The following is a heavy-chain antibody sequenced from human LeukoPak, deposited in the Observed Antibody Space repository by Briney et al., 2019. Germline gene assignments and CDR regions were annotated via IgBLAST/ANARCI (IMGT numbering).Heavy chain of an antibody. CDR1: GFIFSNYG. CDR2: IRYDGSNK. V-gene: IGHV3-30*02. D-gene: IGHD3-9*01. J-gene: IGHJ4*02. CDR3: ARDRGQLVIPFFFDY. Sequence: GGSLRLSCAASGFIFSNYGMHWVRQAPGRGLEWVAFIRYDGSNKYYADSVKGRFTISRDNAKNSLFLQMSSLRDEDTAVYYCARDRGQLVIPFFFDYWGQGILVTVSS.